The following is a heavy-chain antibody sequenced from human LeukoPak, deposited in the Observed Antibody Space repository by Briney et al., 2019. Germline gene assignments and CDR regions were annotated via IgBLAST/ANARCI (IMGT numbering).Heavy chain of an antibody. D-gene: IGHD6-19*01. Sequence: GGSLRLSCAASGFTFSSYSMNWVRQAPGKGLEWVSSISSSSSYIYYADSVKGRFTISRDNSKNTLDLQMNSLRVEDTAVYYCAKVPPLSSGWYSYYFDYWGQGTLVTVSS. CDR3: AKVPPLSSGWYSYYFDY. J-gene: IGHJ4*02. V-gene: IGHV3-21*04. CDR1: GFTFSSYS. CDR2: ISSSSSYI.